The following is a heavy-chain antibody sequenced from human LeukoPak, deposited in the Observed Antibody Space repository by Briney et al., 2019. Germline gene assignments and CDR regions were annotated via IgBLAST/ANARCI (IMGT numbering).Heavy chain of an antibody. CDR3: ASGSSMYYYGSWSYYKGWDYFDY. CDR2: IYTSGST. J-gene: IGHJ4*02. D-gene: IGHD3-10*01. Sequence: KPSETLSLTCAVSGYSISSGYYWGWIRQPAGKGLEWIGRIYTSGSTNYNPSLKSRVTISVDTSKNQFSLKLSSVTAADTAVYYCASGSSMYYYGSWSYYKGWDYFDYWGQGTLVTVSS. CDR1: GYSISSGYY. V-gene: IGHV4-38-2*01.